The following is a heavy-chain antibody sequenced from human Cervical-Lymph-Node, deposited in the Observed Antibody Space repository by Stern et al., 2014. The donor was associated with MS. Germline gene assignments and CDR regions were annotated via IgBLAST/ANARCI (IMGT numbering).Heavy chain of an antibody. CDR3: ARDDGYYDSSGYMLDY. CDR1: GFAFSSYW. CDR2: IKQDGSAK. Sequence: VQLVESGGGLVQPGGSLRLSCTASGFAFSSYWMSWVRQTPGKGLGWVANIKQDGSAKHYVDSVNGRFTISRDNAKNSLYLHMNSLRAEDTALYYCARDDGYYDSSGYMLDYWGQGTLVTVSS. J-gene: IGHJ4*02. V-gene: IGHV3-7*01. D-gene: IGHD3-22*01.